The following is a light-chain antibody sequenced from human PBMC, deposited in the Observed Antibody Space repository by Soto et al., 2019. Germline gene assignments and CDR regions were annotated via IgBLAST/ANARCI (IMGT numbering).Light chain of an antibody. CDR3: SSYAGSNTVV. V-gene: IGLV2-8*01. CDR2: EVS. Sequence: QSALTQPPSASGSPGQSVTISCTGTSSDVGGYHYVSWYQQHPGKAPKLMIYEVSKRPSGVPHRFSGSKSGNTASLTVSGLQAEDEADYYCSSYAGSNTVVFGGGTKLTVL. J-gene: IGLJ2*01. CDR1: SSDVGGYHY.